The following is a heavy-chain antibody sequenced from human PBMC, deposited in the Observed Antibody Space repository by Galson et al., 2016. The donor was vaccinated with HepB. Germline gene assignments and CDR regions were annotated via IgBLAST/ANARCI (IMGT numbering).Heavy chain of an antibody. Sequence: SLRLSCAASGFTFSSYGMHWVRQAPGRGLEWVALIWYDGSNKYYADSVKGRFTISRDNSKNTLYLQMNSLRAEDTAVYYCAREQSTTALAMDVWGKGTTVTASS. CDR1: GFTFSSYG. CDR3: AREQSTTALAMDV. J-gene: IGHJ6*04. V-gene: IGHV3-33*01. D-gene: IGHD6-6*01. CDR2: IWYDGSNK.